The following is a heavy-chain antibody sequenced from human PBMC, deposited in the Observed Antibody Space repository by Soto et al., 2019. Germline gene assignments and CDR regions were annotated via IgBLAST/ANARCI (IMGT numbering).Heavy chain of an antibody. CDR1: GGTFSSYA. V-gene: IGHV1-69*06. Sequence: SVKVSCKASGGTFSSYAISWVRQAPGQGLEWMGGIIPIFGTANYAQKFQGRVTITADKSTSTAYMELSSLRSEDTAVYYCARIAAAGNGLDYWGQGTLVTVSS. CDR3: ARIAAAGNGLDY. CDR2: IIPIFGTA. D-gene: IGHD6-13*01. J-gene: IGHJ4*02.